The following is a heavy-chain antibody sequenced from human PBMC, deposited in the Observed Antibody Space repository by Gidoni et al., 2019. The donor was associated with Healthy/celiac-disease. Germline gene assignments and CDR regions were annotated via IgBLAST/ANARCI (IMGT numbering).Heavy chain of an antibody. Sequence: QLHLPESGPGLAKPSETLYLTCTVSGCSLSSSSYYWGWIRQPPGKGLEWIGSIYYSGSTYYNPSLKSRVTISVDTSKNQFSLKLSSVTAADTAVYYCVSDSSGYYAAIFDYWGQGTLVTVSS. CDR2: IYYSGST. CDR1: GCSLSSSSYY. CDR3: VSDSSGYYAAIFDY. J-gene: IGHJ4*02. D-gene: IGHD3-22*01. V-gene: IGHV4-39*07.